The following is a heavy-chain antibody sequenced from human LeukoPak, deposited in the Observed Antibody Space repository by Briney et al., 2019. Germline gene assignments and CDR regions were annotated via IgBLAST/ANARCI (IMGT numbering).Heavy chain of an antibody. Sequence: SETLSLTCTVSGDSVSNYYWSWIRQPAGKGLEWIGRIYTSGSTNYNPSLKSRVTMSVDTSKNQFSLKLSSVTAADTAVYYCARSDRIAAFFDYWGQGTLVTVSS. CDR1: GDSVSNYY. D-gene: IGHD6-6*01. CDR2: IYTSGST. CDR3: ARSDRIAAFFDY. V-gene: IGHV4-4*07. J-gene: IGHJ4*02.